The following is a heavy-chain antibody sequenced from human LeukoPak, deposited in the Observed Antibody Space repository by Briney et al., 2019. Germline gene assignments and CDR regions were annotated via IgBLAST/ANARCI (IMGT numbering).Heavy chain of an antibody. V-gene: IGHV3-15*01. D-gene: IGHD3-22*01. CDR2: IKSKTDGGTT. CDR1: GFTFSSYG. J-gene: IGHJ4*02. CDR3: TTSSGYYPVDY. Sequence: PGGSLRLSCAASGFTFSSYGMHWVRQAPGKGVEWVGRIKSKTDGGTTDYAAPVKGRFTISRDDSKNTLYLQMNSLKTEDTAVYYCTTSSGYYPVDYWGQGTLVTVSS.